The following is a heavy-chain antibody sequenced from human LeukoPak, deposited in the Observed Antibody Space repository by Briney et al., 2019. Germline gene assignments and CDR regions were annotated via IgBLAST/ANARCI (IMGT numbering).Heavy chain of an antibody. D-gene: IGHD3-22*01. J-gene: IGHJ3*02. CDR2: ISSTGSTI. CDR1: GFTFSDYY. CDR3: ARARSSSGSPDAFDI. V-gene: IGHV3-11*01. Sequence: GESLRLSCAASGFTFSDYYMSGIRQAPGKGLEWVSYISSTGSTIYYADSVKGRFTISRDNARNSLYLQMNSLRAEDTAVYYCARARSSSGSPDAFDIWGQGTMVTVSS.